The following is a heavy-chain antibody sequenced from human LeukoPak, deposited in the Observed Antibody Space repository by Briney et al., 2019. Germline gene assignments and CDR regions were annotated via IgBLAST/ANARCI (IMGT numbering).Heavy chain of an antibody. Sequence: SEALSLTCTVSGGSISSYYWSWIRQPPGKGLEWIGYIYYSGSTNYNPSLKSRVTISVDTSKNQFSLKLSSVTAADTAVYYCATTTIRLGYWGQGTLVTVSS. CDR3: ATTTIRLGY. V-gene: IGHV4-59*12. CDR1: GGSISSYY. CDR2: IYYSGST. D-gene: IGHD1-26*01. J-gene: IGHJ4*02.